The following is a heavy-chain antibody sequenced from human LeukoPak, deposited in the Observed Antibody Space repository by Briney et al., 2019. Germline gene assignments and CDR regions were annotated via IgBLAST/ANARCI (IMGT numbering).Heavy chain of an antibody. CDR2: MKHDGSEK. CDR3: AREGRVSGYDFDC. D-gene: IGHD5-12*01. J-gene: IGHJ4*02. Sequence: PGGSLRLSCAASGFSFSSSWMSWVRQAPGKGLEWVANMKHDGSEKYYVDSVKGRFTISRDNAKNTLYLQMNSLRVEDTAVYYCAREGRVSGYDFDCWGQGTLVTVSS. CDR1: GFSFSSSW. V-gene: IGHV3-7*01.